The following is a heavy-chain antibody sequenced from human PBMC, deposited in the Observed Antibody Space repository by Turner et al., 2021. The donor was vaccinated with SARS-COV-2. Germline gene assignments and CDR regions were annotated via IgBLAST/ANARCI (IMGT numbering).Heavy chain of an antibody. CDR2: FDPEDGET. CDR1: GYTLTDLS. Sequence: QVQLVQSRTAVKKPGDSVQVYCKVSGYTLTDLSMHWVRQAPGKGLEWMGGFDPEDGETIYAQKFQGRVTMTEDTSTDTAYMELSSLRSEDTAVYYCATCRDGYNWGAFHIWGQGTMVTVSS. V-gene: IGHV1-24*01. CDR3: ATCRDGYNWGAFHI. D-gene: IGHD5-12*01. J-gene: IGHJ3*02.